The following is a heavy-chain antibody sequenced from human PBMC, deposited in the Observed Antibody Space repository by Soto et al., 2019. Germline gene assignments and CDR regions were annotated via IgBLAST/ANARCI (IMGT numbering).Heavy chain of an antibody. Sequence: ASQTLSLTCTVSGGSGTANSHYRNWIRRPPGKGLQWVGHIYHTGILPHSPSFKSRSPISADAPNHPLSLKCSFVSVAYAAVYYCLRGSRYNFDRSRTELWFVLWGQGALVSVS. J-gene: IGHJ5*02. V-gene: IGHV4-61*01. CDR2: IYHTGIL. CDR1: GGSGTANSHY. CDR3: LRGSRYNFDRSRTELWFVL. D-gene: IGHD3-9*01.